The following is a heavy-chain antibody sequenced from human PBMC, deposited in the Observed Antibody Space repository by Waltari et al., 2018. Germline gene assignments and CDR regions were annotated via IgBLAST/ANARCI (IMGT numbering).Heavy chain of an antibody. D-gene: IGHD5-12*01. CDR2: ISYDGSNK. Sequence: QVQLVESGGGVVQPGRSLRLSCAASGFTFSSYPLHWVRQPPGQGLEWVAVISYDGSNKDYADSVKGRFTISRDNSKNTLYLQMNSLRAEDTAVYYWARGLEREMATITGVDFFDNWGQGTLVTVSS. V-gene: IGHV3-30-3*01. CDR1: GFTFSSYP. CDR3: ARGLEREMATITGVDFFDN. J-gene: IGHJ4*02.